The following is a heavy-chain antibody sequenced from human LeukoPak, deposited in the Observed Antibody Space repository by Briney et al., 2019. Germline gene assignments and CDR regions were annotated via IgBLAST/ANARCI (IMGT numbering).Heavy chain of an antibody. CDR3: AREANSPTARYWYFDL. D-gene: IGHD2-21*01. Sequence: ETLSLTCAVSGGSVSSYYWSWMRQPPGKGLEWIGYVYYSGSTNYNPAPKSRVTISLDTSENQFSLKLSSVTAADTAVYYCAREANSPTARYWYFDLWGRGTQVTVSS. J-gene: IGHJ2*01. CDR2: VYYSGST. CDR1: GGSVSSYY. V-gene: IGHV4-59*02.